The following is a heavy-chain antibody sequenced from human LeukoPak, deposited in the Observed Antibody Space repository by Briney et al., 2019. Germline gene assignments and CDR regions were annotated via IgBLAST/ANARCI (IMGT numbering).Heavy chain of an antibody. D-gene: IGHD4-11*01. V-gene: IGHV4-59*01. CDR1: DDSITMYY. CDR3: ARGRVSSSTWYSTYYYFFYMDF. J-gene: IGHJ6*03. Sequence: SETLSLTCSVSDDSITMYYWTWNRQPPGKGLEWIGYVDHTGSTNFNPSLNGRVSISRDTTKNLFSLRLRSVTAADTAVYFCARGRVSSSTWYSTYYYFFYMDFWGKGTTVTVSS. CDR2: VDHTGST.